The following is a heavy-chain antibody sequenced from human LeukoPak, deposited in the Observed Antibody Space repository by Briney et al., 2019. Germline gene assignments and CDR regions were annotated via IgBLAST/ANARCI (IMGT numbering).Heavy chain of an antibody. D-gene: IGHD3-22*01. Sequence: SVKVSCKASGGTFSSYAISWVRPAPGQGLEWMGRIIPIFGTANYAQKFQGRVTITADKSTSTAYMELSSLRSEDTAVYYCARPITMIVVGLWDDAFDIWGQGTMVTVSS. CDR1: GGTFSSYA. J-gene: IGHJ3*02. V-gene: IGHV1-69*06. CDR3: ARPITMIVVGLWDDAFDI. CDR2: IIPIFGTA.